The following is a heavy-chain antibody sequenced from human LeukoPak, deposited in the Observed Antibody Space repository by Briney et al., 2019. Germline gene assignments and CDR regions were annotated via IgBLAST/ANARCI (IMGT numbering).Heavy chain of an antibody. V-gene: IGHV1-18*01. J-gene: IGHJ6*03. CDR1: GYTFTNFH. Sequence: GASVKVSCKGSGYTFTNFHINWVRQAPGHGLEWIGWINTYNGATNYTQKFHDRLSMTTDTSTGTAYMELKSLRSDDTAVYYCARVRGDTLMVYYYYYYMDVWGIGTTVTVSS. CDR3: ARVRGDTLMVYYYYYYMDV. D-gene: IGHD5-18*01. CDR2: INTYNGAT.